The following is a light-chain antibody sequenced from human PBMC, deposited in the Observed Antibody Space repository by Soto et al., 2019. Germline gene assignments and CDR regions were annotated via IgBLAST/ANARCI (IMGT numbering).Light chain of an antibody. J-gene: IGKJ4*01. CDR1: QSVSSNY. CDR2: GAS. Sequence: EIVLTQSPGTLSLSPGERATLSSRASQSVSSNYLAWYQQKPGQAPRLLIYGASSRATGIPDRFSGSGSGTDFTLTISRLEPEDFAVYYCQRYGYSTPKLTFGGGTKVEIK. CDR3: QRYGYSTPKLT. V-gene: IGKV3-20*01.